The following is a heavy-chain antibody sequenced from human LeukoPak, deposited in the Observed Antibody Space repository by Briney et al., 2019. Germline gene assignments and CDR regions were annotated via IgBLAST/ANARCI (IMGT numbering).Heavy chain of an antibody. CDR1: GFTFSSYS. Sequence: GGSLRLSCAASGFTFSSYSMNWVRQAPGKGLEWVSYISSSSSTIYYADSVKGRFTISRDNAKNSLYLQMNSLRAEDTAVYYCARDGGYSYDDVGAFDIWGQGTMVTVSS. CDR2: ISSSSSTI. V-gene: IGHV3-48*04. J-gene: IGHJ3*02. CDR3: ARDGGYSYDDVGAFDI. D-gene: IGHD5-18*01.